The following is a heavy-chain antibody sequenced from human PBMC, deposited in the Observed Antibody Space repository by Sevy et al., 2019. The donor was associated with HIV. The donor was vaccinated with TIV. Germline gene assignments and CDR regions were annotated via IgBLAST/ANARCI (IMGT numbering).Heavy chain of an antibody. CDR2: IWYDGSNK. CDR3: ARGRGTGKYSSSWYGGY. V-gene: IGHV3-33*01. D-gene: IGHD6-13*01. J-gene: IGHJ4*02. CDR1: GFTFSSYG. Sequence: GGSLRLSCAASGFTFSSYGMHWVRQAPGKVLEWVAVIWYDGSNKYYADSVKGRFTISRDNSKNTLYLQMNSLRAEDTAVYYCARGRGTGKYSSSWYGGYWGQGTLVTVSS.